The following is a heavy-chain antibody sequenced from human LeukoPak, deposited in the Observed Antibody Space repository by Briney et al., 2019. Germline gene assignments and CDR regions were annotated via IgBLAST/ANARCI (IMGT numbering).Heavy chain of an antibody. CDR3: AKGGSRLFSHI. D-gene: IGHD3-3*01. CDR2: IYSGGST. CDR1: GFTVSSNY. V-gene: IGHV3-53*01. Sequence: GGSLRLSCAASGFTVSSNYMSWVRQAPGKGLEWVSVIYSGGSTYYADSVKGRFTISRDNAKNSLYLQMNSLRAEDTAVYYCAKGGSRLFSHIWGQGTMVTVSS. J-gene: IGHJ3*02.